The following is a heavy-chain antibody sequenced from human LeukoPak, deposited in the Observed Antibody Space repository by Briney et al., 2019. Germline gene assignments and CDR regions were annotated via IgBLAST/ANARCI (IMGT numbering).Heavy chain of an antibody. CDR1: GFTFSDYW. CDR3: ATYTQYFGAPGGTDY. Sequence: GGSLRLSCAVSGFTFSDYWMRWVRQAPGKGREWVASINKDGSEKQYVDSVKGRFTISRDNAKNSVYLQMTSLGAEDTAVYYCATYTQYFGAPGGTDYWGLGTLVTVSS. J-gene: IGHJ4*02. CDR2: INKDGSEK. D-gene: IGHD2-15*01. V-gene: IGHV3-7*01.